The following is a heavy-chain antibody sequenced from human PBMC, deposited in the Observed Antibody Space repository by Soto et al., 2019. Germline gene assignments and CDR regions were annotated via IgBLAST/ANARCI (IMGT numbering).Heavy chain of an antibody. Sequence: VQLVESGGGLVKPGGSLRLSCAASGFTFSSYSMNWVRQAPGKGLEWVSSISSSSSYIYYADSVKGRFTISRDNAKNSLYLQMNSLRAEDTAVYYCARDLLTSSSWYGDYYYYGMDVWGQGTTVTVSS. CDR1: GFTFSSYS. CDR2: ISSSSSYI. J-gene: IGHJ6*02. CDR3: ARDLLTSSSWYGDYYYYGMDV. V-gene: IGHV3-21*01. D-gene: IGHD6-13*01.